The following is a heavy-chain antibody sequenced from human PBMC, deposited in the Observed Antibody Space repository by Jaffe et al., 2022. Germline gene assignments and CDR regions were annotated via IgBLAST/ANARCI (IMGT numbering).Heavy chain of an antibody. V-gene: IGHV3-21*01. J-gene: IGHJ3*02. Sequence: EVQLVESGGGLVKPGGSLRLSCTASGFTFSTYNMNWVRQAPGKGLEWVSSITTGDNSIYANSVKGRFTISRDNAMNSLYLQMNSLRAEDTAVYYCARDYWRYFGSGTYFSEDGFDIWGQGTMVTVSS. CDR1: GFTFSTYN. CDR2: ITTGDNSI. D-gene: IGHD3-10*01. CDR3: ARDYWRYFGSGTYFSEDGFDI.